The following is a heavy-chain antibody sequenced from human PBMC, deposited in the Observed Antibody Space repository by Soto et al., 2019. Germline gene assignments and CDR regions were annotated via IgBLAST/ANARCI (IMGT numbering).Heavy chain of an antibody. J-gene: IGHJ6*02. V-gene: IGHV3-21*01. CDR2: ISSSSSYI. CDR1: GFTFSSYS. D-gene: IGHD2-2*01. Sequence: PGGSLRLSCAASGFTFSSYSMNWVRQAPGKGLEWVSSISSSSSYIYYADSVKGRFTISRDNAKNSLYLQMNSLRAEDTAVYYCARVPIVVVPAVEYYYYYGMDVWGQGTTVTVSS. CDR3: ARVPIVVVPAVEYYYYYGMDV.